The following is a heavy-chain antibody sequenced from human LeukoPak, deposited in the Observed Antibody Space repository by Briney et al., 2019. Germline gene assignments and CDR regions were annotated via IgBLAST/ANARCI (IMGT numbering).Heavy chain of an antibody. D-gene: IGHD6-19*01. CDR3: ATLGVEAVAGTNWFDP. CDR2: INHSGST. Sequence: PETLSLTCAVYGGSFSGYYWSWIRQPPGKGLEWIGEINHSGSTNYNPSLKSRVTISVDTSKNQFSLKLSSVTAADTAVYYCATLGVEAVAGTNWFDPWGQGTLVTVSS. J-gene: IGHJ5*02. V-gene: IGHV4-34*01. CDR1: GGSFSGYY.